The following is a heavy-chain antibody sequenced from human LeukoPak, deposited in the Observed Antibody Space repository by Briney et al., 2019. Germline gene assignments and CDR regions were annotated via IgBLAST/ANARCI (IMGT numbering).Heavy chain of an antibody. CDR2: ISYDGSNK. Sequence: GGSLRLSCVVSGFTFSSYAMSWVRQAPGKGLEWVAVISYDGSNKYYADSVKGRFTISRDNSKNTLYLQMNSLRAEDTAVYYCAKDQASYSPNYYYYGMDVWGQGTTVTVSS. J-gene: IGHJ6*02. CDR1: GFTFSSYA. D-gene: IGHD2-2*02. CDR3: AKDQASYSPNYYYYGMDV. V-gene: IGHV3-30*18.